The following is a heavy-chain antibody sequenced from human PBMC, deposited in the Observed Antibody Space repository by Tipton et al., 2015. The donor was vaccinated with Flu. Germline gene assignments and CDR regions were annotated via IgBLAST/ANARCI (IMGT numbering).Heavy chain of an antibody. J-gene: IGHJ6*02. CDR1: GYTFTSYD. Sequence: QLVQSGAEVKKPGASVKVSCKASGYTFTSYDINWVRQATGQGLEWMGWMNPNSGNTGYAQKFQGRVTMTRNTSISTAYMELSSRRAEDTAVYYGARMRRRDGYRNYSYYGMDVWGQGTTVTVSS. D-gene: IGHD5-24*01. CDR3: ARMRRRDGYRNYSYYGMDV. CDR2: MNPNSGNT. V-gene: IGHV1-8*01.